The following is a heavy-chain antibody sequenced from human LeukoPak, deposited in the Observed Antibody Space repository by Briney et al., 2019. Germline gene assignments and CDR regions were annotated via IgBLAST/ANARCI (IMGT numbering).Heavy chain of an antibody. J-gene: IGHJ4*02. CDR1: GFSFNNYA. V-gene: IGHV3-23*01. D-gene: IGHD4-23*01. Sequence: AGGSLRLSCAASGFSFNNYAMSWVGQAPGKGLEWVSAISTTGGSTYYADSVKGRFTISRDNSKNTLSLQMDSLRVEDTAVYYCAKDWTTVVAPKGYYFDSWGQGTLVTVSS. CDR3: AKDWTTVVAPKGYYFDS. CDR2: ISTTGGST.